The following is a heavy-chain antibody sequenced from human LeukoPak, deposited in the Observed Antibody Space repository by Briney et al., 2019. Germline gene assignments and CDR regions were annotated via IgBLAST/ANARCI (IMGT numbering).Heavy chain of an antibody. CDR1: GYTLTELS. Sequence: ASVKVSCKVSGYTLTELSMHWVRQAPGQGLEWMGWINPNSGGTNYAQKFQGRVTMTRDTSISTAYMELSRLRSDDTAVYYCARSYDSSGYAWGVWGQGTLVTVSS. CDR2: INPNSGGT. J-gene: IGHJ4*02. V-gene: IGHV1-2*02. CDR3: ARSYDSSGYAWGV. D-gene: IGHD3-22*01.